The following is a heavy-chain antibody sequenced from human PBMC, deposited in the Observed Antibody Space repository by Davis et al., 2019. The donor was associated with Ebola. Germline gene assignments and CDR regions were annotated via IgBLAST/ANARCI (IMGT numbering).Heavy chain of an antibody. Sequence: SVKVSCKASGYTFTSYAISWVRQAPGQGLEWMGGIIPILGIANYAQKFQGRVTITADKSTSTAYMELSSLRSEDTAVYYCARRDAKTGDAFDIWGQGTMVTVSS. CDR1: GYTFTSYA. CDR2: IIPILGIA. V-gene: IGHV1-69*10. D-gene: IGHD7-27*01. CDR3: ARRDAKTGDAFDI. J-gene: IGHJ3*02.